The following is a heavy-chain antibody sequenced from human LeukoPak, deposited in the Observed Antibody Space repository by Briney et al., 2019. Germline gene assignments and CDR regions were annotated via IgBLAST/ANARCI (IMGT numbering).Heavy chain of an antibody. Sequence: GGSLRPSCAASGFTFSSYAMHWVRQGPGKGLEYVSAISSNGGSTYYANSVKGRFTISRDNSKNTLYLQMGSLRAEDMAVYYCARATGSSSGWYGWGAFDIWGQGTMVTVSS. V-gene: IGHV3-64*01. CDR2: ISSNGGST. CDR1: GFTFSSYA. CDR3: ARATGSSSGWYGWGAFDI. J-gene: IGHJ3*02. D-gene: IGHD6-19*01.